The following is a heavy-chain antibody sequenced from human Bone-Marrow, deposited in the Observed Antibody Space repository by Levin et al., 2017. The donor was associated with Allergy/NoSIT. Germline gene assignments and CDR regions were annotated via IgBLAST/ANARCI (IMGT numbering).Heavy chain of an antibody. Sequence: PGGSLRLSCAVSGFSVSGDYMSWVRQAPGKGPEWVSVIYSGGSIYYTDSVKGRFVISRDSSKNTLYLQMNSLRAEDTAVYYCARMGVSEYFQHWGQGTRVNVSS. D-gene: IGHD1-26*01. V-gene: IGHV3-53*01. CDR3: ARMGVSEYFQH. CDR2: IYSGGSI. J-gene: IGHJ1*01. CDR1: GFSVSGDY.